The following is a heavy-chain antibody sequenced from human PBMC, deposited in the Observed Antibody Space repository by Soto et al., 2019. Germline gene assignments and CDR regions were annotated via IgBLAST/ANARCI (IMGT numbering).Heavy chain of an antibody. CDR2: IYYSGST. Sequence: SETLSLTCTVSGGSISSPGYHWNWIRQHPGKGLEWIGNIYYSGSTYYNPSLKSRVTISVDTSKNQFSLKLSSVTAADTALYYCARNLYYYDSSGLPTQDAFDIWGLGTMVTVSS. CDR1: GGSISSPGYH. CDR3: ARNLYYYDSSGLPTQDAFDI. V-gene: IGHV4-31*03. D-gene: IGHD3-22*01. J-gene: IGHJ3*02.